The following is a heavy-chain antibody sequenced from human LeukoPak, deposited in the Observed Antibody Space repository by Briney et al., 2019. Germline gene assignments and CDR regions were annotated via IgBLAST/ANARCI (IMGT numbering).Heavy chain of an antibody. V-gene: IGHV4-34*01. CDR3: ARRRGSSRAPNSL. Sequence: PSETLSLTCAVYGGSFSGYYWSWIRQPPGKGLEWIGEINHSGSTNYNPSLKSRVTISVDTSKNQFSLKLSSVTAADTAVYYCARRRGSSRAPNSLWGQGTLVTVSS. CDR1: GGSFSGYY. CDR2: INHSGST. D-gene: IGHD6-13*01. J-gene: IGHJ4*02.